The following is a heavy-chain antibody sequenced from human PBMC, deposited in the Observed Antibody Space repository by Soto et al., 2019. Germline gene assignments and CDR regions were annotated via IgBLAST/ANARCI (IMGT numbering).Heavy chain of an antibody. V-gene: IGHV1-2*02. Sequence: QVQLVQSGAEVKEPGDSVRVSCEASGYTFTAYYIHWVRQAPGQGLEWMGWLNTKFGDTTYAQDFQGRVSMTRYMSISTVYLELSRLTSGDTAIYYCARNMDYYYGPGSGNGHGFWGQGTTVTVFS. CDR1: GYTFTAYY. CDR2: LNTKFGDT. CDR3: ARNMDYYYGPGSGNGHGF. D-gene: IGHD3-10*01. J-gene: IGHJ6*02.